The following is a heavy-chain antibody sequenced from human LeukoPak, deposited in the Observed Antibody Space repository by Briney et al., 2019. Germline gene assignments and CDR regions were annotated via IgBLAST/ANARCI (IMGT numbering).Heavy chain of an antibody. J-gene: IGHJ6*02. CDR3: ARDLTPLIQVWPRSLDYNYGMDV. CDR2: ISGSGGST. D-gene: IGHD5-18*01. Sequence: PGGSLRLSCAASGFTFSSYAMSWVRQAPGKGLGWVSAISGSGGSTYYADSVKGRFTISRDNSKNTLYLQMNSLRAEDTAVYYCARDLTPLIQVWPRSLDYNYGMDVWGQGTTVTVSS. CDR1: GFTFSSYA. V-gene: IGHV3-23*01.